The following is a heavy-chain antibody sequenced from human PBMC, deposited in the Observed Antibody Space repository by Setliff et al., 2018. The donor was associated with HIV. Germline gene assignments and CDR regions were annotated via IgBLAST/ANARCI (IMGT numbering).Heavy chain of an antibody. Sequence: ASVKVSCKASGYTFTGHYLHWVRQAPGQGLEWLGWVNPNSGDAIYAQNFQGRVTMTRDTSINAAYMELRGLRSDDTAMYYCARNFGLSPSGKYYYYYGMDIWGQGTTVTVSS. D-gene: IGHD3-10*01. CDR3: ARNFGLSPSGKYYYYYGMDI. V-gene: IGHV1-2*02. J-gene: IGHJ6*02. CDR2: VNPNSGDA. CDR1: GYTFTGHY.